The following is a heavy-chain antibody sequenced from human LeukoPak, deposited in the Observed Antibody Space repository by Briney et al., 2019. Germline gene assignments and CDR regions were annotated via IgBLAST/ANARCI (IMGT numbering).Heavy chain of an antibody. CDR2: IRGSGGTI. J-gene: IGHJ4*02. CDR3: VRDSFDSTGQYYFDY. V-gene: IGHV3-48*04. Sequence: GGSLTLTCAASGFTFSAYNMNWVRQAPGKGLEWLSFIRGSGGTIYYAASVKGRFTISRDNAKNSLYLQINSLRAEDTAVYYCVRDSFDSTGQYYFDYWGLGTLITVSS. CDR1: GFTFSAYN. D-gene: IGHD3-22*01.